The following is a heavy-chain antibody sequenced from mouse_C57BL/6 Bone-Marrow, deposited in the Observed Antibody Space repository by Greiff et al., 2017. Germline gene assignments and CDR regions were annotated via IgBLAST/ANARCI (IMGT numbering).Heavy chain of an antibody. Sequence: VQLQQSGPELVKPGASVKISCKASGYAFSSSWMNWVKQRPGKGLEWIGRIYPGDGDTNYNGKFKGKATLTADKSSSTAYMQLSSLTSEDSAVYFCARGRLLRWGVYFDYWGQGTTLTVSS. J-gene: IGHJ2*01. CDR2: IYPGDGDT. V-gene: IGHV1-82*01. CDR1: GYAFSSSW. CDR3: ARGRLLRWGVYFDY. D-gene: IGHD1-1*01.